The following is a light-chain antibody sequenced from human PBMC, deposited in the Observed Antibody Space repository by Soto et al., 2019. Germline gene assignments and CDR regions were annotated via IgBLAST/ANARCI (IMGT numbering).Light chain of an antibody. CDR2: DVS. V-gene: IGLV2-14*01. CDR1: SSDIGGYNY. Sequence: QSVLTQPAPVSGSPGQSITISCTGTSSDIGGYNYVSWFQQHPGKAPKLMISDVSNRPSGVSNRFSGSKSGNTASLTISGLHAEDEADYYCSSYTSGSTFYVFGTGTKVTV. J-gene: IGLJ1*01. CDR3: SSYTSGSTFYV.